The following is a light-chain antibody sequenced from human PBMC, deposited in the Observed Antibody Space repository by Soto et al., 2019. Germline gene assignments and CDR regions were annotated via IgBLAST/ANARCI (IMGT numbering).Light chain of an antibody. J-gene: IGKJ2*01. CDR2: DAS. CDR3: QQRFNWPRFT. CDR1: QSVSSY. Sequence: EIVLTQSPATLSLSPGERATLSCRASQSVSSYLAWYQQKPGQAPRLLIYDASNRATGIPARFSGGGSGTDFPLAISSLEPEELAVYYCQQRFNWPRFTFGQGTKLEIK. V-gene: IGKV3-11*01.